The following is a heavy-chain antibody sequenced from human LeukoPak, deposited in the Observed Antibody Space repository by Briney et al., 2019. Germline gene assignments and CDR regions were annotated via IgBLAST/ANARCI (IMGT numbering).Heavy chain of an antibody. CDR3: ASCGNPYYFDY. J-gene: IGHJ4*02. CDR1: GFTFSSYS. Sequence: GGSLRLSCAASGFTFSSYSMNWVRQAPGKGLEWVSSISSSSSYIYYADSVKGRFTISRDNAKNSPYLQMNSLRAEDTAVYYCASCGNPYYFDYWGQGTLVTVSS. CDR2: ISSSSSYI. D-gene: IGHD4-23*01. V-gene: IGHV3-21*01.